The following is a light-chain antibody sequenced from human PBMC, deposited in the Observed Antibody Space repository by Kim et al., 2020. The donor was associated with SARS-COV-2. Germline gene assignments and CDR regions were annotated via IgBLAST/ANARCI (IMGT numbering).Light chain of an antibody. Sequence: GKSITIACTGTSSDVGGYNYVSWYQQHPGKAPKLMIYEVSSRPSGVSNRFSGSKSGNTASLTISGLQAEDEADYYCSSYTSSSTYVFGTGTKVTVL. V-gene: IGLV2-14*01. CDR1: SSDVGGYNY. CDR3: SSYTSSSTYV. CDR2: EVS. J-gene: IGLJ1*01.